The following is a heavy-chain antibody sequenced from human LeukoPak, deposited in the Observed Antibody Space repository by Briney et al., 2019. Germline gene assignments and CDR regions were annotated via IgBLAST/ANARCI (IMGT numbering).Heavy chain of an antibody. Sequence: GGSLRLSCAASGFTFSSYSMNWVRKAPGKGLEGVSSIGSSSSYIYYADSVKGRFTISRDNAKNSLYLQMNSLRAEDTAVYYCARRIAAAGNDAFDIWGQGTMVTVSS. CDR3: ARRIAAAGNDAFDI. CDR2: IGSSSSYI. CDR1: GFTFSSYS. J-gene: IGHJ3*02. D-gene: IGHD6-13*01. V-gene: IGHV3-21*01.